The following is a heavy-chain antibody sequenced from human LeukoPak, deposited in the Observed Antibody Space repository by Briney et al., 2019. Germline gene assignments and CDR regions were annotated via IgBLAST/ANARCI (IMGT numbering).Heavy chain of an antibody. V-gene: IGHV3-7*01. CDR3: ARWRGLQSEFDH. CDR1: GFTFSSYC. D-gene: IGHD5-24*01. CDR2: ICQDGNGR. J-gene: IGHJ4*02. Sequence: GGSLRLSCTASGFTFSSYCMGWVRQTPGKRLECVATICQDGNGRDFVDSVKGRFTISRDNAKNSLYLEMNSLRVDDTAVYYCARWRGLQSEFDHWGQGTLVTVSS.